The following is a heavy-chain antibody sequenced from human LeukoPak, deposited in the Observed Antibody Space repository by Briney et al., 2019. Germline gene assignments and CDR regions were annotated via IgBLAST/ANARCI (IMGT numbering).Heavy chain of an antibody. CDR1: GFTFSTYV. CDR3: ARVSTNERRNAFDI. J-gene: IGHJ3*02. D-gene: IGHD2-8*01. V-gene: IGHV3-64*01. CDR2: ITGDGGYT. Sequence: PGGSLRLSCAASGFTFSTYVMQWVRQAPGKGLEYVSAITGDGGYTYYANPVKGRFTISRDNSKKTLYLQMGSLRADDMAVYYCARVSTNERRNAFDIWGQGTMVTVSS.